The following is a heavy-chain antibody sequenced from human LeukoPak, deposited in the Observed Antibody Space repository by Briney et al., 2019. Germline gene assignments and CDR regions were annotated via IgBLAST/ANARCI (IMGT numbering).Heavy chain of an antibody. CDR1: GYSFSGYY. V-gene: IGHV1-2*02. Sequence: ASVKVSCKASGYSFSGYYMHWVRQAPGQGLEWMGCINPYSGDTDYAQKFQGRVTMTRDTSITTAYMELNRLKSDDTAMYYCAGAEVGVSGYFDYWGQGTLVTVSS. CDR3: AGAEVGVSGYFDY. J-gene: IGHJ4*02. D-gene: IGHD1-26*01. CDR2: INPYSGDT.